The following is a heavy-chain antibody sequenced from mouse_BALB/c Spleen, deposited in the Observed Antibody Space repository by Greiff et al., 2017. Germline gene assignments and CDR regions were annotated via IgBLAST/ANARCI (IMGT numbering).Heavy chain of an antibody. CDR2: INPYNDGT. CDR3: ARVQYGKEAWFAY. V-gene: IGHV1-14*01. J-gene: IGHJ3*01. CDR1: GYTFTSYV. Sequence: SGPELVKPGASVKMSCKASGYTFTSYVMHWVKQKPGQGLEWIGYINPYNDGTKYNEKFKGKATLTSDKSSSTAYMELSSLTSEDSAVYYCARVQYGKEAWFAYWGQGTLVTVSA. D-gene: IGHD2-10*02.